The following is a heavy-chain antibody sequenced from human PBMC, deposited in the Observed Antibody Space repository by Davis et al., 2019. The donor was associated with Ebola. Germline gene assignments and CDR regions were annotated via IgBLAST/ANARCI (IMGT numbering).Heavy chain of an antibody. V-gene: IGHV3-30-3*01. CDR1: GFTFSNYA. CDR3: ARADGFSSSWYLFDY. Sequence: GESLMIPCAASGFTFSNYAMNWVRQSPGKALEGVAAISFDESTQYYADSVKGRFTISRDNSENTLYLQMNGLRAEDTAVYYCARADGFSSSWYLFDYWGQGTLVTVSS. CDR2: ISFDESTQ. J-gene: IGHJ4*02. D-gene: IGHD6-13*01.